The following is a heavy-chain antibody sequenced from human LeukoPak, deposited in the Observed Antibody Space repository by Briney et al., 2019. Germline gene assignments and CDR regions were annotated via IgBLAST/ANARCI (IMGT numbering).Heavy chain of an antibody. J-gene: IGHJ4*02. CDR1: GGSISSFH. D-gene: IGHD4-17*01. CDR2: NHNTGST. CDR3: ARGGTTVTEDFDY. V-gene: IGHV4-59*12. Sequence: PSETLSLTCTVSGGSISSFHWSWIRQPPGRGLEWIGFNHNTGSTNYNPSLKSRVTISVDKSKNQFSLKLSSVTAADTAVYYCARGGTTVTEDFDYWGQGTLVTVSS.